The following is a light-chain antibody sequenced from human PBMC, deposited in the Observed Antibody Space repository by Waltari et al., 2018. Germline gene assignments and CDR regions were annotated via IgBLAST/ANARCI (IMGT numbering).Light chain of an antibody. CDR2: GAS. CDR1: QDISNS. Sequence: SLSASVGDRITITCRASQDISNSLAWYQQKPGKVPKLLIYGASTLQSGVPSRFSGSGSGTDFTLTISSLQPEDVAAYYCQKYNSAPRTFGQGTKVEIK. CDR3: QKYNSAPRT. V-gene: IGKV1-27*01. J-gene: IGKJ1*01.